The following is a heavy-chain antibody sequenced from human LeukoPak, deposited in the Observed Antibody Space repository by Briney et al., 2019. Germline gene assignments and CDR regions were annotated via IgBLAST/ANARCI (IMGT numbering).Heavy chain of an antibody. Sequence: GSLRLSCAASGFTFSSYGMSWVRQAPGKGLEWVSAISGSGGSTYYADSVKGRFTISRDNSKNTLYLQMNSLRAEDTAVYYCAKEGRPYYYDSSGYYRGKDAFDIWGQGTMVTISS. J-gene: IGHJ3*02. CDR3: AKEGRPYYYDSSGYYRGKDAFDI. V-gene: IGHV3-23*01. CDR1: GFTFSSYG. CDR2: ISGSGGST. D-gene: IGHD3-22*01.